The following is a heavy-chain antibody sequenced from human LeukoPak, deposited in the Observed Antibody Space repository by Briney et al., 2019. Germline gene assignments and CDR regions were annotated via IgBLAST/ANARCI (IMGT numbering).Heavy chain of an antibody. Sequence: ASVKVSCKASGYTFTSYYIYWMRQAHGHGLDWMGIINPSGGRTNYAHKFQGRVTMTRDMSTSTVYMELRSLRSDDTAVYYCARAWNGCSDYWGQGTLVTVSS. CDR2: INPSGGRT. J-gene: IGHJ4*02. CDR3: ARAWNGCSDY. D-gene: IGHD4/OR15-4a*01. V-gene: IGHV1-46*01. CDR1: GYTFTSYY.